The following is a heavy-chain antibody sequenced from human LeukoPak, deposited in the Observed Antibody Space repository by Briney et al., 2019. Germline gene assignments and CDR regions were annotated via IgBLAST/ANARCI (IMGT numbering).Heavy chain of an antibody. CDR1: GDSVSSNSAT. CDR3: ARGYSGYNSNWLDP. Sequence: SQTLSLTCAISGDSVSSNSATWNWIRQSPSRGLEWLGRTYYRSKWYNDYAVSVRSRITINPDTSKNQFSLQLNFVTPEDTAVYYCARGYSGYNSNWLDPWGQGTLVTVSS. D-gene: IGHD5-12*01. CDR2: TYYRSKWYN. V-gene: IGHV6-1*01. J-gene: IGHJ5*02.